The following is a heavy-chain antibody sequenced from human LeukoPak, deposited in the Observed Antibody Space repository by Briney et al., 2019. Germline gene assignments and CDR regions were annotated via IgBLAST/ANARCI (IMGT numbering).Heavy chain of an antibody. J-gene: IGHJ4*02. V-gene: IGHV3-23*01. Sequence: GGSLRLSCAASGFTFSSYAMSWVRQAPGKGLEWVSAISGSGGSTYYADSVKGRFTISRDNAKNSLYLQMNSLRAEDMALYYCAKGAEYSSSSPFDYWGQGTLVTVSS. CDR2: ISGSGGST. D-gene: IGHD6-6*01. CDR3: AKGAEYSSSSPFDY. CDR1: GFTFSSYA.